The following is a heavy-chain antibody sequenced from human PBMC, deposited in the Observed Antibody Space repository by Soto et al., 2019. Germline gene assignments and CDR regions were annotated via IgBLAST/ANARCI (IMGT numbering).Heavy chain of an antibody. CDR2: IYYSGST. CDR1: GDSISSSSYS. CDR3: GRQPGHCGSTTCFGYYSVDV. J-gene: IGHJ6*02. D-gene: IGHD2-2*01. V-gene: IGHV4-39*01. Sequence: SETLSLTCTVSGDSISSSSYSWGWIRQPPGKGLEWIGTIYYSGSTHYNPSLEGRVAISADTPNNQLSLRLSSVTAADTAVYYCGRQPGHCGSTTCFGYYSVDVWGQGTTVTAP.